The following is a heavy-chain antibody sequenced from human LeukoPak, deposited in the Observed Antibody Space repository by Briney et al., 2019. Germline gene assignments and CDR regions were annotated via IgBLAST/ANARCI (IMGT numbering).Heavy chain of an antibody. CDR3: AKDNYYDSSGYYHY. CDR1: GFTFSTYA. CDR2: ISGSGIST. V-gene: IGHV3-23*01. D-gene: IGHD3-22*01. Sequence: GGSLRLSCAASGFTFSTYAMSWVRQAPGKGLEWVSTISGSGISTYYADSVKGRFTISRDISKNTLYLQMNSLRAEDTAVYYCAKDNYYDSSGYYHYWGQGTLVTVSS. J-gene: IGHJ4*02.